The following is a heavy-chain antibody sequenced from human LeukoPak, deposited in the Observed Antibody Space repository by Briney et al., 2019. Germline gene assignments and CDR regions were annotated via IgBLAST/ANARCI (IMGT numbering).Heavy chain of an antibody. CDR3: ASGLGYCSSTSCSADYHDAFDI. CDR2: IYPGDSDT. J-gene: IGHJ3*02. D-gene: IGHD2-2*01. V-gene: IGHV5-51*01. CDR1: GYSFTSYW. Sequence: GGSLKISCKGSGYSFTSYWIGWVRQMPGKGLEWMGIIYPGDSDTRYSPSFQGQVTISADKSISTAYLQWSSLKASDTAMYYCASGLGYCSSTSCSADYHDAFDIWGQGTMVTVSS.